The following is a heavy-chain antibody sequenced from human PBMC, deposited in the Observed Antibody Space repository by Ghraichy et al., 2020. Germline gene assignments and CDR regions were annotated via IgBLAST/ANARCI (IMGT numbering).Heavy chain of an antibody. J-gene: IGHJ4*02. CDR2: ICTSGST. V-gene: IGHV4-4*07. CDR1: GGSISGYC. D-gene: IGHD4-17*01. Sequence: SQTLSLTCAVSGGSISGYCWTWIRQPAGKGLEWIGRICTSGSTNYNPSHKSRGTMSVDTSKNQFSLKLSSVTAADTAVYYCARDRYVDYGWVPPFDYWGQGALVSVSS. CDR3: ARDRYVDYGWVPPFDY.